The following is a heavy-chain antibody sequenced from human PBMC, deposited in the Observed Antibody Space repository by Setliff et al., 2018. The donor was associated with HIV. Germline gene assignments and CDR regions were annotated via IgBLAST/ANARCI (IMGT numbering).Heavy chain of an antibody. J-gene: IGHJ4*02. CDR2: IYYSGST. V-gene: IGHV4-38-2*01. D-gene: IGHD3-10*01. CDR3: ERQRRYGYYYGSGSLDYFDY. CDR1: GFTFSDYY. Sequence: GSLRLSCAASGFTFSDYYMSWIRQAPGKGLEWIGTIYYSGSTYYNPSLKSRVTISVDTSKNHFSLKLSSVTAADTAVYYCERQRRYGYYYGSGSLDYFDYWGQGTLVTVSS.